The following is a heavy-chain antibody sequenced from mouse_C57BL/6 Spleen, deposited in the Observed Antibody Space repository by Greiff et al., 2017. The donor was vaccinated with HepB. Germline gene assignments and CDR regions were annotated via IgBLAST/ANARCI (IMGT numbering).Heavy chain of an antibody. CDR1: GYSITSGYY. CDR2: ISYDGSN. Sequence: ESGPGLVKPSQSLSLTCSVTGYSITSGYYWNWIRQFPGNNLEWMGYISYDGSNNYNPTLKNRISITRDTSKNQFFLKLNSVTTEDTATYYCARDGNYYGSSHWYFDDWGTGTTVTVAS. J-gene: IGHJ1*03. D-gene: IGHD1-1*01. CDR3: ARDGNYYGSSHWYFDD. V-gene: IGHV3-6*01.